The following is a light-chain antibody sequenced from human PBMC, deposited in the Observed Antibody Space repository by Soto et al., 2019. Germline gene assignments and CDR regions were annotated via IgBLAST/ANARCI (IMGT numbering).Light chain of an antibody. CDR2: GAS. CDR3: QQYGGSPT. J-gene: IGKJ4*01. CDR1: QTFSSSF. V-gene: IGKV3-20*01. Sequence: EIVLTQSPGTLSLSPGERVTLSCRSSQTFSSSFLAWYQQKPGQAPRLVMYGASSRAADIPDRFSGRGTGTEFTLTISRLEPEDFAVYYCQQYGGSPTFGGGTRVEIK.